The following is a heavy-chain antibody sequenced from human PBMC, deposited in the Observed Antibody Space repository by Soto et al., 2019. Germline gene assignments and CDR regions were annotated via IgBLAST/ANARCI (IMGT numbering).Heavy chain of an antibody. CDR1: GGSISSGDYY. CDR2: IYYSGST. CDR3: PRLAADGYSYYYGMDV. D-gene: IGHD2-15*01. J-gene: IGHJ6*02. Sequence: QVQLQESGPGLVKPSQTLSLTCTVSGGSISSGDYYWTWIRQHPGKGLEWIGYIYYSGSTYYNPSLKSRVTISVDTSKNQFSLKLSSVTAADTAVYYCPRLAADGYSYYYGMDVWGQGTTVTVSS. V-gene: IGHV4-31*03.